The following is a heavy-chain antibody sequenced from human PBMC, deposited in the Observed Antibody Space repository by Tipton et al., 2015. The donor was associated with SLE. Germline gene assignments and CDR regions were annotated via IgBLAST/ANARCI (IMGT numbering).Heavy chain of an antibody. CDR3: AKGGSGSYYNFDY. J-gene: IGHJ4*02. CDR2: THPGDSDT. V-gene: IGHV5-51*03. CDR1: GYSFTSYW. D-gene: IGHD3-10*01. Sequence: QLVQSGAEVKKPGESLKISCKGSGYSFTSYWIAWVRQKPGKGLEWMGVTHPGDSDTRYSPSFQGQVTMSADESLRTAYLQWSSRKASDTAMYYCAKGGSGSYYNFDYWGQGTLVTVSS.